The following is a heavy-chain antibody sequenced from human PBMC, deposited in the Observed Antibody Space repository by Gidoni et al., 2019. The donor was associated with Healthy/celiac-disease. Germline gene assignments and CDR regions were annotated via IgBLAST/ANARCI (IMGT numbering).Heavy chain of an antibody. V-gene: IGHV4-34*01. Sequence: QVQLQQWGAGLLKPSATLSLTCAVYGGSFSGYYWSWIRQPPGKGLEWIGEINHSGSTNYNPSLKSRVTISVDTSKNQFSLKLSSVTAADTAVYYCARGNVILYWWCMLDYWGQGTLVTVSS. CDR1: GGSFSGYY. CDR3: ARGNVILYWWCMLDY. D-gene: IGHD2-8*02. J-gene: IGHJ4*02. CDR2: INHSGST.